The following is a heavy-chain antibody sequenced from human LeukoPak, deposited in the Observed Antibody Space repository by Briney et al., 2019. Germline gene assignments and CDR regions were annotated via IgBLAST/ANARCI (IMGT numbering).Heavy chain of an antibody. CDR3: ARAAAVAATGRFDY. D-gene: IGHD6-25*01. CDR2: INHSGST. Sequence: PSETLSLTCAVYGGSFSGYYWSWIRQPPGKGLEWIGEINHSGSTNYNPSLKSRVTISVDTSKNQLSLKLSSVTAADTAVYYCARAAAVAATGRFDYWGQGTLVTVSS. J-gene: IGHJ4*02. V-gene: IGHV4-34*01. CDR1: GGSFSGYY.